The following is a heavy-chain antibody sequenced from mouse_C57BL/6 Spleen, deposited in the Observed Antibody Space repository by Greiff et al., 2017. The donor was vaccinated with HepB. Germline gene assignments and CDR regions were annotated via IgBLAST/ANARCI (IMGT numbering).Heavy chain of an antibody. Sequence: EVQLVESEGGLVQPGSSMKLSCTASGFTFSDYYMAWVRQVPEKGLEWVANINYDGSSTYYLDSLKSRFIISRDNAKNILYLQMSSLKSEDTATYYCARGRTGTPYFDYWGQGTTLTVAS. CDR1: GFTFSDYY. CDR3: ARGRTGTPYFDY. J-gene: IGHJ2*01. CDR2: INYDGSST. D-gene: IGHD4-1*01. V-gene: IGHV5-16*01.